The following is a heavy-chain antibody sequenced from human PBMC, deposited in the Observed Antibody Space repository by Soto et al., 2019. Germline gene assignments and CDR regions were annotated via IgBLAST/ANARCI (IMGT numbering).Heavy chain of an antibody. J-gene: IGHJ6*02. CDR3: ARPDYGDSRFYYYYGMDV. CDR2: IYYSGST. Sequence: PSETLSLTCTVSGGSISSSSYYWGWIRQPPGKGLEWIGSIYYSGSTYYNPSLKSRVTISVDTSKNQFSLKLSSVTAADTAVYYCARPDYGDSRFYYYYGMDVWGQGTTVTVSS. CDR1: GGSISSSSYY. V-gene: IGHV4-39*01. D-gene: IGHD4-17*01.